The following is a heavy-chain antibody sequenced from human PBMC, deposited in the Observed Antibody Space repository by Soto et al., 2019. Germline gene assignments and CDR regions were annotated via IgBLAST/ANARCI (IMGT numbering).Heavy chain of an antibody. J-gene: IGHJ6*02. V-gene: IGHV4-31*03. CDR2: IYYSGST. CDR1: GGSISSGGYY. Sequence: SETLSLTCTVSGGSISSGGYYWSWIRQHPGKGLEWIGYIYYSGSTYYNPSLKSRVTISVDTSKNQFSLKLSSVTAADTAVYYCAREITMVRGVRYYYYGMDVWGQGTTVTVSS. D-gene: IGHD3-10*01. CDR3: AREITMVRGVRYYYYGMDV.